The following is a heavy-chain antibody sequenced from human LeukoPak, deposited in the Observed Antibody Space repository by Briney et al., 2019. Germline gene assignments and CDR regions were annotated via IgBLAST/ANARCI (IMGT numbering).Heavy chain of an antibody. CDR1: GDSVSSKSAA. D-gene: IGHD7-27*01. Sequence: SQTLSLTCVISGDSVSSKSAAWNWIRQSPSRGLEWLGRTFYRSKRYNDYAVSVKGRLTVNPDTSKNQFSLHLNSVTPDDTAVYYCVRSTGPLDVWGQGTLATVSS. V-gene: IGHV6-1*01. CDR3: VRSTGPLDV. CDR2: TFYRSKRYN. J-gene: IGHJ4*02.